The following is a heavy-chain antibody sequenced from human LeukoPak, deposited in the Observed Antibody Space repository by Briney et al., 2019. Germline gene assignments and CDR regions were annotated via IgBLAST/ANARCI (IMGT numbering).Heavy chain of an antibody. CDR2: INPSAGGT. Sequence: ASVKVSCKASGYILTRYYMHWARQAPGQGLEWMGIINPSAGGTSYAQRFQGRVTMTRDTSTSTVYMELSSLRSEDTAVYYCARGNGYYDSNGYYPPLDFWGQGTLVTVSS. CDR3: ARGNGYYDSNGYYPPLDF. J-gene: IGHJ4*02. V-gene: IGHV1-46*01. CDR1: GYILTRYY. D-gene: IGHD3-22*01.